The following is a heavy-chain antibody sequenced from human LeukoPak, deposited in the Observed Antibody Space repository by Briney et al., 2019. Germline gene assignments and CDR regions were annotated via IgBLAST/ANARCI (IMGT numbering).Heavy chain of an antibody. D-gene: IGHD3-22*01. CDR3: ARRPPLYGSSGYSGDY. CDR1: GYTFTGYY. V-gene: IGHV1-2*06. Sequence: GASVKVSCKASGYTFTGYYMHWVRQAPGQGLEWMGRINPNSGGTNYAQKFQGRVTMTRDTSISTAYMELSRLRSDDTAVYYCARRPPLYGSSGYSGDYWGQGTLVTVSS. CDR2: INPNSGGT. J-gene: IGHJ4*02.